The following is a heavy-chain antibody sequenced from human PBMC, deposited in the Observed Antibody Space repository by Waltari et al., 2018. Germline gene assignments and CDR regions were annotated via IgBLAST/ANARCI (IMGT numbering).Heavy chain of an antibody. CDR3: ARDFMGVSWFDP. CDR2: IYYSGST. Sequence: QVQLQESGPGLVKPSQTLSLTCTVSGGSISSGGYYWSWIRQHPGKGLEWIGYIYYSGSTCYNPSLKSRVTISVDTSKNQFSLKLSSVSAADTAVYYCARDFMGVSWFDPWGQGTLVTVSS. CDR1: GGSISSGGYY. J-gene: IGHJ5*02. V-gene: IGHV4-31*03. D-gene: IGHD3-16*01.